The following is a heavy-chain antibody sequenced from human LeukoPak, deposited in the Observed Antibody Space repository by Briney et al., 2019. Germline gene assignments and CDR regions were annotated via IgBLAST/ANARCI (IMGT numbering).Heavy chain of an antibody. V-gene: IGHV1-2*02. CDR2: INPNSGGT. J-gene: IGHJ4*02. CDR1: GYTFTGYY. Sequence: GASVKVSCKASGYTFTGYYMHWVRQAPGQGLEWMGWINPNSGGTNYAQKFQGRVTMTRDTSISTAYMELSRLRSDDTAVYYCARDRYSGSYYVSYWGQGTLVTVSS. D-gene: IGHD1-26*01. CDR3: ARDRYSGSYYVSY.